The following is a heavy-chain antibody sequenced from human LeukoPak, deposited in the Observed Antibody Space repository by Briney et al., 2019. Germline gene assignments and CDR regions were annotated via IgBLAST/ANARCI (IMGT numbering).Heavy chain of an antibody. CDR3: ARSPRGGTKTYFDY. D-gene: IGHD1-14*01. CDR2: IYYSGST. J-gene: IGHJ4*02. CDR1: GGPISNYY. Sequence: SETLSLTCTGSGGPISNYYWSWIRQPPGKGLEWIGYIYYSGSTNYNPSLKSRVTISVDTSKNQFSLRLSSVTAADTAVYYCARSPRGGTKTYFDYWGQGTLVTVSP. V-gene: IGHV4-59*01.